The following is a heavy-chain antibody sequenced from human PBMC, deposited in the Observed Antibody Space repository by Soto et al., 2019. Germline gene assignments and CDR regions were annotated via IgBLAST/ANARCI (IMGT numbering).Heavy chain of an antibody. CDR3: AKDRINPGIAAAGAFDY. CDR2: ISYDGSNK. CDR1: GFTFSSYG. D-gene: IGHD6-13*01. V-gene: IGHV3-30*18. J-gene: IGHJ4*02. Sequence: QTGGSLRLSCAASGFTFSSYGMHWVRQAPGKGLEWVAVISYDGSNKYYADSVKGRFTISRDNSKNTLYLQMNSLRAEDTAVYYCAKDRINPGIAAAGAFDYWGQGTLVTVSS.